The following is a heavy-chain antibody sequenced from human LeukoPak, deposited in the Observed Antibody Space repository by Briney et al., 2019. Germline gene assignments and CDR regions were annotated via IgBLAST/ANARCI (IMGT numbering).Heavy chain of an antibody. V-gene: IGHV5-51*01. CDR3: ARLEVVVVTPGRAAFDI. J-gene: IGHJ3*02. Sequence: GESLKISCKGSGYRFTNYWIGWVRQMPGKGLEWMGIIYPGDSDTRYSPSFQGHVTISADKSISTAYLQWSSLKASDTAMYYCARLEVVVVTPGRAAFDIWGQGTMVTVSS. CDR2: IYPGDSDT. D-gene: IGHD3-22*01. CDR1: GYRFTNYW.